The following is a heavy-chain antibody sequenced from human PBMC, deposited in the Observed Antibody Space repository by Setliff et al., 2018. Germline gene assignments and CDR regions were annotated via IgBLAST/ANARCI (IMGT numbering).Heavy chain of an antibody. D-gene: IGHD3-22*01. CDR1: GYTFTSHY. J-gene: IGHJ3*01. Sequence: ASVKVSCKASGYTFTSHYMHWVRQAPGLGLEWMGTINPSSGRTSYAQKFQGRVTMTRDTSTSTVYMDMSSLRSEDTAGYYCARDGFPYHYEGAFDLWGQGTMVTVSS. V-gene: IGHV1-46*01. CDR3: ARDGFPYHYEGAFDL. CDR2: INPSSGRT.